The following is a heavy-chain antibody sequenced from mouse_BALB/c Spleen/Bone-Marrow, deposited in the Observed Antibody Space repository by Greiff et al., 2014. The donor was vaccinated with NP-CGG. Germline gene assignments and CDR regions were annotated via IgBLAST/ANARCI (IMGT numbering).Heavy chain of an antibody. CDR3: ARNDGSSLDD. CDR1: GFNIEDSY. Sequence: VQLKESGAEIVKPGASVKSSCTTSGFNIEDSYIYWMKQRPEQGLEWIGRIDPANGNTKYDPKFQGKAIITVDTSSATAYLQLSSLTSEDTAVNYCARNDGSSLDDWGQGTTLTVSS. V-gene: IGHV14-3*02. D-gene: IGHD1-1*01. CDR2: IDPANGNT. J-gene: IGHJ2*01.